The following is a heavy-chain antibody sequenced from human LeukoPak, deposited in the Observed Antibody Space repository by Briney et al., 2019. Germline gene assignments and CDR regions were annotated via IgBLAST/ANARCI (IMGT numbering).Heavy chain of an antibody. CDR2: ISYDGNNK. J-gene: IGHJ4*02. V-gene: IGHV3-30-3*01. D-gene: IGHD4-17*01. CDR1: GFTFSFYA. CDR3: ARGSDYGDSLNYFDY. Sequence: GSSLRLSCAASGFTFSFYAIHWVRQAPGKGLEWVAVISYDGNNKDYADSVKGRFTISRDNSKNTLYLQMNSLRPGDTAMYYCARGSDYGDSLNYFDYWGQGTLVTVSS.